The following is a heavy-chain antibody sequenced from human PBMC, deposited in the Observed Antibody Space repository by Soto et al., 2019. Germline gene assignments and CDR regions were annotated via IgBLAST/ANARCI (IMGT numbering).Heavy chain of an antibody. CDR3: ARGYCNRPNFSRRDLVGP. CDR2: VSSYNGDT. J-gene: IGHJ5*02. V-gene: IGHV1-18*01. Sequence: QVHLVQSGAEVKEPGASVRVSCKTSGYTFNSYGINWVRQAPGQGLEWMGWVSSYNGDTKYTPRPQGRGPQTTDKTTNTANMGLTSLVADGTAIISWARGYCNRPNFSRRDLVGPWGQGTLGPVPP. CDR1: GYTFNSYG. D-gene: IGHD2-2*01.